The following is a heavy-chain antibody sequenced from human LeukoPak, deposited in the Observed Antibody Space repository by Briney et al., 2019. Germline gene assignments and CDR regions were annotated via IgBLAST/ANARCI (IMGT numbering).Heavy chain of an antibody. CDR1: GFTFSSYA. CDR3: AKALYDSSGYYSFDS. D-gene: IGHD3-22*01. V-gene: IGHV3-23*01. CDR2: ISGSGGST. Sequence: PGGSLRLSCAASGFTFSSYAMSWVRQAPGKGLEWVSAISGSGGSTYYADSVKGRFTISRDNSKNTLYLQMNSLRAEDTAAYYCAKALYDSSGYYSFDSSGQGTLVTVSA. J-gene: IGHJ4*02.